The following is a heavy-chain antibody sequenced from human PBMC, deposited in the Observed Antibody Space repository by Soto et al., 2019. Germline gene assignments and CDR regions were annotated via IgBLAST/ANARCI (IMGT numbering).Heavy chain of an antibody. Sequence: RASVKVSCKASGYTFTSYGISWVRQAPGQGLEWMGWISAYNGNTNYAQKLQGRVTMTTDTSTSTAYMGLRSLRSDDTAVYHCARDYYDSSGYRHDAFDIWGQGTMVTVSS. V-gene: IGHV1-18*01. CDR2: ISAYNGNT. CDR1: GYTFTSYG. D-gene: IGHD3-22*01. J-gene: IGHJ3*02. CDR3: ARDYYDSSGYRHDAFDI.